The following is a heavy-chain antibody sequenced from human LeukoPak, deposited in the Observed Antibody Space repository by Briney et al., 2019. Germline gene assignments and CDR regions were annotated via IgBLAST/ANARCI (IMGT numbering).Heavy chain of an antibody. J-gene: IGHJ4*02. Sequence: GGSLRLSCAASGFTFSSSWMSWVRQAPGKGLEWVANISPDGSETNYVDSVKGRFTISRDNAKNSLYLQMKSLRAEDTAAYYCARPRVPDSWGQGTLVTVSS. CDR2: ISPDGSET. CDR3: ARPRVPDS. CDR1: GFTFSSSW. V-gene: IGHV3-7*01.